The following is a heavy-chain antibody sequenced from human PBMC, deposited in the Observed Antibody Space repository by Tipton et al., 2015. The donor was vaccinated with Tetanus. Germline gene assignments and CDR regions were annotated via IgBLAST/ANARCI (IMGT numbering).Heavy chain of an antibody. CDR2: IYDRGSI. CDR3: ARERYIHYGMDV. CDR1: GGSISSGGYY. Sequence: TLSLTCIVSGGSISSGGYYWSWVPPHPRKGLGWIGYIYDRGSIYYNPSLKSRVSISIDTSKNQFSLKLSSVTAADTAVYYCARERYIHYGMDVWGQGTTVTVSS. D-gene: IGHD1-1*01. V-gene: IGHV4-31*03. J-gene: IGHJ6*02.